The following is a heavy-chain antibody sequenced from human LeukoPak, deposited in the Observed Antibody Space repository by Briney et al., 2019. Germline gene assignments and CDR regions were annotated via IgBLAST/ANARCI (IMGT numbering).Heavy chain of an antibody. D-gene: IGHD6-13*01. V-gene: IGHV3-23*01. J-gene: IGHJ4*02. CDR3: AKRGRIAAGTGDYFDY. CDR2: ISANGDTI. Sequence: GGSLRLSCADSGFTFSSCAMGWVRQAPGKGLEGVSRISANGDTIKYADSVKGRFTISRDNAKNTVLLQMNSLRVDDTAVYYCAKRGRIAAGTGDYFDYWGQGTLVTVSS. CDR1: GFTFSSCA.